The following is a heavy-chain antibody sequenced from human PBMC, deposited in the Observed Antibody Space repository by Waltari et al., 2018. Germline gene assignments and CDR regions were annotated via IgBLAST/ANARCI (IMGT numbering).Heavy chain of an antibody. Sequence: QVQLQESGPGLVKPSETLSLTCTVSGGSMSTYHWSLIRQPPGKGLEWIGEIYNNGRTNYNPSLKSRVTISVDTSKNQFSLHLSSVTAADTAVYFCARGPAAITNWFDPWGQGTLVTVSS. CDR2: IYNNGRT. V-gene: IGHV4-59*01. J-gene: IGHJ5*02. D-gene: IGHD2-2*01. CDR3: ARGPAAITNWFDP. CDR1: GGSMSTYH.